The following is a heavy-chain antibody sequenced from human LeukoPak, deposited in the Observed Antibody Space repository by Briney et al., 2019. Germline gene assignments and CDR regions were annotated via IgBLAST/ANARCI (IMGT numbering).Heavy chain of an antibody. CDR3: AKAYYGGNFNDAFDI. CDR1: GFTFSSYA. V-gene: IGHV3-23*01. D-gene: IGHD4-23*01. J-gene: IGHJ3*02. CDR2: ISGSGGST. Sequence: GGSLRLSCAASGFTFSSYAMSWVRQAPRKGLEWVSAISGSGGSTYYADSVKGRFTISRDNSKNTLYLQMNSLRAEDTAVYYCAKAYYGGNFNDAFDIWGQGTMVTVSS.